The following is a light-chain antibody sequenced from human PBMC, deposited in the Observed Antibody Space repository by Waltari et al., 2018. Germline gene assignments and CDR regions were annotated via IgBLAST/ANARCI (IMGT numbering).Light chain of an antibody. V-gene: IGKV3-15*01. J-gene: IGKJ1*01. CDR3: QQYNNWPPWT. CDR1: QSVSSN. Sequence: EIVLTQSPATLSVSPGEGATLPCRASQSVSSNLAWYQQKPGQAPRLLIYGASSRATGISDRFSGSGSGTEFTLTISSLRSEDFAVYYCQQYNNWPPWTFGQGTKVDIK. CDR2: GAS.